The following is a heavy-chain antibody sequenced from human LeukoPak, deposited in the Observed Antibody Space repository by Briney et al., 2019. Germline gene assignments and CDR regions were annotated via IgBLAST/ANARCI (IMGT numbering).Heavy chain of an antibody. CDR2: ISSSSSYT. D-gene: IGHD5-18*01. CDR3: ARWELGYSLDY. Sequence: GGSLRLSCVVSGFTFSDYYMSWIRQAPGKGLEWVSYISSSSSYTNYADSVKGRFTISRDNAKNSLYLQMNSLRAEDTAVYYCARWELGYSLDYWGQGTLVTVSS. CDR1: GFTFSDYY. V-gene: IGHV3-11*03. J-gene: IGHJ4*02.